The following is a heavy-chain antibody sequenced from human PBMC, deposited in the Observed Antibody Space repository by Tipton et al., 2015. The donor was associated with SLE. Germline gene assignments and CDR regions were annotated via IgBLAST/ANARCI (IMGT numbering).Heavy chain of an antibody. CDR2: INHSGSS. Sequence: TLSLTCAVYGGSFNSHYWSWMRQPPGKGLEWIGEINHSGSSNYSPSLKSRVTISVDTSKNQFSLKLNSVTAADTAVYYCARSGSDGRYFDYWGQGTLVTVSS. J-gene: IGHJ4*02. CDR3: ARSGSDGRYFDY. D-gene: IGHD3-10*01. V-gene: IGHV4-34*01. CDR1: GGSFNSHY.